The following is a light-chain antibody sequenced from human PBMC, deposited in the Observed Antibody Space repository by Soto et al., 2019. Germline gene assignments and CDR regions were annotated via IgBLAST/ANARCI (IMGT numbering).Light chain of an antibody. V-gene: IGLV1-51*01. CDR2: DNN. CDR3: GTWDSRLSTSV. J-gene: IGLJ2*01. Sequence: QSVLTQPPSVSAAPGQKVTISCSGSSSNIGNNCVSWYQQLPGTAPKLLIYDNNKRPSGIPDRFSGSKSGTSATLGITGLQTGDEADYYCGTWDSRLSTSVFGGGTKVTVL. CDR1: SSNIGNNC.